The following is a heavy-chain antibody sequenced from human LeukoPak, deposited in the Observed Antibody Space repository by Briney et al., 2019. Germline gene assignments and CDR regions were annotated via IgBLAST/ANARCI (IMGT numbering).Heavy chain of an antibody. D-gene: IGHD2-8*02. J-gene: IGHJ6*02. V-gene: IGHV3-30*04. Sequence: GGSLRLSCAASGFTFSSYAMHWVRQAPGKGLEWVAVISYDGSNKYYADSVKGRFTISRDNSKNALYLQMNSLRAEDTAVYYCARDYIYAPTGGYYYYGMDVWGQGTTVTVSS. CDR3: ARDYIYAPTGGYYYYGMDV. CDR1: GFTFSSYA. CDR2: ISYDGSNK.